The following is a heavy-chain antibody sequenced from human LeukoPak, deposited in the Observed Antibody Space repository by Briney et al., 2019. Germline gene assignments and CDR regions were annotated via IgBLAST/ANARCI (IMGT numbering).Heavy chain of an antibody. V-gene: IGHV3-30*04. CDR2: ISYDGSNK. J-gene: IGHJ4*02. CDR3: ARVGRWGTTAGHFDY. D-gene: IGHD6-13*01. CDR1: GFTFSSYA. Sequence: GGPLRLSCAASGFTFSSYAMHWVRQAPGKGLEWVAVISYDGSNKYYADSVKGRFTISRDNSKNTLYLQMNSLRAEDTAVYYCARVGRWGTTAGHFDYWGQGTLVTVSS.